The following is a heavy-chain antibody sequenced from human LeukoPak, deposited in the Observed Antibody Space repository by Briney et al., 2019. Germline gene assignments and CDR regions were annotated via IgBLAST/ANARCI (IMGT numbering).Heavy chain of an antibody. D-gene: IGHD1-1*01. Sequence: SETLSLTCTVSGGSISSYYWSWIRQPPGKGLEWIGYIYYSGSTNYNPSLKSRVTISVDTSKNQVSLKLSSVTAADTAVYYCASSGNYNWFDPGGQGTLVTVSS. V-gene: IGHV4-59*01. J-gene: IGHJ5*02. CDR3: ASSGNYNWFDP. CDR1: GGSISSYY. CDR2: IYYSGST.